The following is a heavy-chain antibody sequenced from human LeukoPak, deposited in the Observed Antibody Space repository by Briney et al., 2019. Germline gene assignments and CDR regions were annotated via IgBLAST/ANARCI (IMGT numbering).Heavy chain of an antibody. V-gene: IGHV3-49*04. CDR2: IRKEADGGTT. Sequence: PGGSLRLPCTASGFTFRDYAMNWVRQAPGKGLEWVAFIRKEADGGTTEYAASVKGRFIISRDDSKSIAYLQMDSLITEDTAVYYCTRVRGVAGLDYWGQGTLVTVSS. CDR3: TRVRGVAGLDY. CDR1: GFTFRDYA. J-gene: IGHJ4*02. D-gene: IGHD6-19*01.